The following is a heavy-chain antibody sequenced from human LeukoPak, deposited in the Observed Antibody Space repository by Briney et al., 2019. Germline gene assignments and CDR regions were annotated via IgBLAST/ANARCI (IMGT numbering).Heavy chain of an antibody. V-gene: IGHV4-38-2*01. J-gene: IGHJ4*02. CDR3: ASRSSYFDY. CDR2: IYHSGST. CDR1: GYSISSGYY. Sequence: SETLSLXCAVSGYSISSGYYWGWIQQPPGKGLEWIGSIYHSGSTYYNPSLKSRVTISVDTSKNQFSLKLSSVTAADTAVYYCASRSSYFDYWGQGTLVTVSS.